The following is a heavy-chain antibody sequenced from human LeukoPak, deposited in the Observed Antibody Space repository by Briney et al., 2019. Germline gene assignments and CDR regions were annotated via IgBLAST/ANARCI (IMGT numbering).Heavy chain of an antibody. CDR2: ITGSGGST. D-gene: IGHD6-13*01. J-gene: IGHJ4*02. V-gene: IGHV3-23*01. CDR3: AKVPLIAAPKHFDY. Sequence: GGSLRLSCAASGFTFSSYAMSWVRQAPGKGLEWVSAITGSGGSTYYADSVKGRFTISRDNSRNTLYLQMNRLRAEDTAVYYCAKVPLIAAPKHFDYWGQGTLVTVSS. CDR1: GFTFSSYA.